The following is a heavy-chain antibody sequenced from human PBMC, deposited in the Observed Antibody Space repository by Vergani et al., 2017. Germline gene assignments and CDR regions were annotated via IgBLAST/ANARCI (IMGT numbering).Heavy chain of an antibody. CDR1: GYTFTIYS. CDR2: ISGYTGNT. Sequence: VQLVQSGAEVRKPGASVKVSCKASGYTFTIYSIGWVRQAPGQGLEWLGWISGYTGNTNSTQKLQGRVTMTTDTSTSTAYMELRSLRSDDTAVYYCARLPSYSNGWYPFDYCGQGTLVTVSS. V-gene: IGHV1-18*01. CDR3: ARLPSYSNGWYPFDY. J-gene: IGHJ4*02. D-gene: IGHD6-19*01.